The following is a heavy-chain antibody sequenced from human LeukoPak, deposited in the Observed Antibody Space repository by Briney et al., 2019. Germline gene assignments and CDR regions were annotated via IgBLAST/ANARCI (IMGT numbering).Heavy chain of an antibody. CDR2: INSYSGGT. Sequence: GASVKVFCKASGFTFSDYYIHWVRQAPGQGLEWMGWINSYSGGTNYAEKFQGRVAMIRDTSISTAYMELSSLRSDDTAVYYRARATGNVPRQDWGQGTLVTVSS. CDR1: GFTFSDYY. D-gene: IGHD2-2*01. J-gene: IGHJ4*02. V-gene: IGHV1-2*02. CDR3: ARATGNVPRQD.